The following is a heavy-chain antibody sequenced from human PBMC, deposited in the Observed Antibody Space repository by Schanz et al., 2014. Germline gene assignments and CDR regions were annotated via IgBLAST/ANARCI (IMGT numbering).Heavy chain of an antibody. J-gene: IGHJ4*02. CDR3: ARIGGSVFDY. V-gene: IGHV3-23*01. Sequence: EVQLLESGGGLVQPGGSLRLSCAASGFTFGDYAMTWVRQAPGKGLEWVSTIGTSGGTNYAESVKGRFTISRDNSKNTLYLQMKSLRAEDTAVYYCARIGGSVFDYWAQGTLVTVSS. CDR2: IGTSGGT. D-gene: IGHD3-10*01. CDR1: GFTFGDYA.